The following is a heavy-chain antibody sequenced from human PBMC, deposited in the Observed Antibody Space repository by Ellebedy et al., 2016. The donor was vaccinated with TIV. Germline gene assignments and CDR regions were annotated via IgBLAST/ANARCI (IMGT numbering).Heavy chain of an antibody. Sequence: GESLEISCAVSGFSVSGHFMSWVRQAPGKGLEWVSIIYSGGGTNYTDSVRGRFTISRDDSKNTLSLQMNSLRAEDTAVYYCARDPGGGGAYGDNWFDPWGRGTLVTVSS. V-gene: IGHV3-66*01. D-gene: IGHD4-17*01. J-gene: IGHJ5*02. CDR1: GFSVSGHF. CDR2: IYSGGGT. CDR3: ARDPGGGGAYGDNWFDP.